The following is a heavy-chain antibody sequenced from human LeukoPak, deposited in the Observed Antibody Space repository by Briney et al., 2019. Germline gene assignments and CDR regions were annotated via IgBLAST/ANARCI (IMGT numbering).Heavy chain of an antibody. J-gene: IGHJ6*03. CDR3: ARGWSYRGRRGYYYMDV. CDR2: INSDGSST. Sequence: PGGSLRLSCAASGFTFSSHWMHWVRQAPGKGLVWVSRINSDGSSTSYADSVKGRFTISRDNAKNTLYLQMNSLRVEDTAVYYCARGWSYRGRRGYYYMDVWGKGTTVTVSS. V-gene: IGHV3-74*01. D-gene: IGHD3-16*02. CDR1: GFTFSSHW.